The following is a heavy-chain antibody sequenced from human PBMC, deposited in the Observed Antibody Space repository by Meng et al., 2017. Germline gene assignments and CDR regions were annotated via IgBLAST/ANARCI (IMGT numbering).Heavy chain of an antibody. J-gene: IGHJ4*02. CDR1: GGTFSSYA. V-gene: IGHV1-69*06. CDR2: IIPIFGTA. Sequence: QVRVVTSGAEGTKPGSSVKVSCKASGGTFSSYATSWGRQAPGQGLEGMGGIIPIFGTANYAQKFQGRVTITADKSTSTAYMELSSLRSEDTAVYYCARVGTTDAFWGQGTLVTVSS. CDR3: ARVGTTDAF. D-gene: IGHD2-2*01.